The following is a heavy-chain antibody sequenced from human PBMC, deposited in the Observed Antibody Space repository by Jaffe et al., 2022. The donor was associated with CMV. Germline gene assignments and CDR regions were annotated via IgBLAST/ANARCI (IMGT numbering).Heavy chain of an antibody. CDR1: GGTFSSYA. D-gene: IGHD3-22*01. V-gene: IGHV1-69*01. CDR2: IIPIFGTA. J-gene: IGHJ6*02. CDR3: ASESGSSGYGNYYGMDV. Sequence: QVQLVQSGAEVKKPGSSVKVSCKASGGTFSSYAISWVRQAPGQGLEWMGGIIPIFGTANYAQKFQGRVTITADESTSTAYMELSSLRSEDTAVYYCASESGSSGYGNYYGMDVWGQGTTVTVSS.